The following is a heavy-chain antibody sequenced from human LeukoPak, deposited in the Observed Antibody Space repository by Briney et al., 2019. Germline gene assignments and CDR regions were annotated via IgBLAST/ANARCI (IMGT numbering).Heavy chain of an antibody. CDR2: IFYSGTT. D-gene: IGHD3-22*01. CDR3: ARLGARGENSGYYAYFDY. Sequence: SETLSLTCTVSGGSISNDYWSWIRQPPGKGLEYIGYIFYSGTTNYNPSLKSRVTISVDTSKSQFSLKLTSVTAADTAVYYCARLGARGENSGYYAYFDYWGQGTLVTVSS. J-gene: IGHJ4*02. CDR1: GGSISNDY. V-gene: IGHV4-59*01.